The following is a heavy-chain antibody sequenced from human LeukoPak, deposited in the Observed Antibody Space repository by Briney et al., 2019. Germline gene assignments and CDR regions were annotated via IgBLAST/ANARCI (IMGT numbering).Heavy chain of an antibody. CDR2: FNSGGT. D-gene: IGHD4-23*01. CDR3: AKDLRLSVGTSPFDY. CDR1: GFTFSTYA. V-gene: IGHV3-23*01. J-gene: IGHJ4*02. Sequence: PGGSLRLSCAASGFTFSTYAMAWVRQAPGKGLEWVSAFNSGGTHYADSVKGRFTISRDNSKNTLYLQMNSLRADDTALYYCAKDLRLSVGTSPFDYWGQGTLVTVSS.